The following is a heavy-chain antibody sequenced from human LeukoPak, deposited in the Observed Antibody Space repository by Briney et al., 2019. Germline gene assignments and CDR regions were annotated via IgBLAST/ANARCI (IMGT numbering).Heavy chain of an antibody. V-gene: IGHV3-74*01. D-gene: IGHD4-17*01. CDR2: INSDGSGT. CDR3: ARDVNYTVTPEY. CDR1: GFTFSSYW. J-gene: IGHJ4*02. Sequence: GGSLRLSCAASGFTFSSYWMHWVRQAPGKGLMWVSRINSDGSGTSYADSVKGRFTISRDNAKNTLYLKMNSLRAEDTAVYYCARDVNYTVTPEYRGQGTLVTVSS.